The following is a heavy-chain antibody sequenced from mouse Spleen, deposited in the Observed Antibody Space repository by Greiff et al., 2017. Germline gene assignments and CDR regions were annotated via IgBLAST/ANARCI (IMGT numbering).Heavy chain of an antibody. CDR1: GFTFSSFG. J-gene: IGHJ4*01. D-gene: IGHD1-1*01. CDR3: ARIAKYYAMDY. V-gene: IGHV5-17*02. CDR2: ISSGSSTI. Sequence: EVQGVESGGGLVQPGGSRKLSCAASGFTFSSFGMHWVRQAPEKGLEWVAYISSGSSTIYYADTVKGRFTISRDNPKNTLFLQMTSLRSEDTAMYYCARIAKYYAMDYWGQGTSVTVSS.